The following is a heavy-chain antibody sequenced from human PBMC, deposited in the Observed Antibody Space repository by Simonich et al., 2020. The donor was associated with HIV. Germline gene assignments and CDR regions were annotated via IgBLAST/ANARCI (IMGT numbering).Heavy chain of an antibody. CDR3: ARRRQLVPLEY. CDR1: GGSLSGHY. J-gene: IGHJ4*02. V-gene: IGHV4-34*10. D-gene: IGHD6-13*01. Sequence: QVQLQESSPGLVKPSETLSLTCAVYGGSLSGHYWSWICQTPGKGWGWVGERDNTGGTSYNPSLKGRVTISVATSKNQFFLKLRSVTAADRAIYYCARRRQLVPLEYWGQGTLVTVSS. CDR2: RDNTGGT.